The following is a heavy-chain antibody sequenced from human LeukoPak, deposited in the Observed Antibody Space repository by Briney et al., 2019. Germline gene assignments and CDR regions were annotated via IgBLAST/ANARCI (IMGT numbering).Heavy chain of an antibody. CDR2: INHSGST. V-gene: IGHV4-34*01. CDR1: GGSFSGYY. J-gene: IGHJ4*02. D-gene: IGHD2-15*01. Sequence: PSETLSLTCAVYGGSFSGYYWSWIRQPPGKGLEWIGEINHSGSTNYNPSLKSRVTISVDTSKNQFSLKLSSVTAADTAVYYCVRTGFCSGGSCYFRAFDYWGQGTLVTVSS. CDR3: VRTGFCSGGSCYFRAFDY.